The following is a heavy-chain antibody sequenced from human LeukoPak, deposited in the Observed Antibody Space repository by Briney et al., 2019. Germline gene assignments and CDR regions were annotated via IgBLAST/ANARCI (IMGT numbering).Heavy chain of an antibody. V-gene: IGHV3-74*01. CDR2: INSDGSST. CDR1: GFTFSSYW. D-gene: IGHD6-13*01. J-gene: IGHJ4*02. Sequence: GGSLRLSCAASGFTFSSYWMHWVRQAPGNGLVWVSRINSDGSSTSYADSLKGRFTISRDNAKNTLYLQMNSLRAEDTAVYYCARVAGGSSPYYFDYWGRGTLVTVSS. CDR3: ARVAGGSSPYYFDY.